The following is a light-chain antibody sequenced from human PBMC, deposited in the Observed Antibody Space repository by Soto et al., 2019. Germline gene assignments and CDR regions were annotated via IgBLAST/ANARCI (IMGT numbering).Light chain of an antibody. V-gene: IGLV1-51*01. Sequence: QSVLTQPPSVSAAPGQKVTISCSGSSSNIGRNYVSWYQHLPGTAPKLLIYDNDKRPSGIPDRFSGSKSVTSATLGITGLQTGDEADYYCGAWDNSLSVVVFGGGTKLTVL. CDR2: DND. J-gene: IGLJ2*01. CDR3: GAWDNSLSVVV. CDR1: SSNIGRNY.